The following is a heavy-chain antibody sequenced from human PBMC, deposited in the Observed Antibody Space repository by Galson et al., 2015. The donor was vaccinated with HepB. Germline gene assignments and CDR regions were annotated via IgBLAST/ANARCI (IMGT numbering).Heavy chain of an antibody. V-gene: IGHV1-69*04. CDR2: IIPILGIA. D-gene: IGHD4-17*01. J-gene: IGHJ6*02. Sequence: SVKVSCKASGGTFSSYAISWVRQAPGQGLEWMGRIIPILGIANYAQKFQGRVTITADKSTSTAYMELSSLRSEDTAVYYCARATYGDYRTYYYGMDVWGQGTMVTVSS. CDR3: ARATYGDYRTYYYGMDV. CDR1: GGTFSSYA.